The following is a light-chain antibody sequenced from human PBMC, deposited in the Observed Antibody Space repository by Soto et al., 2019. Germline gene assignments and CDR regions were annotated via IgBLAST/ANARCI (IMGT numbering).Light chain of an antibody. CDR3: SSFTRSSTYV. V-gene: IGLV2-18*02. CDR2: EVS. J-gene: IGLJ1*01. Sequence: QSALTQPHSVSGSPGQSVTISCTGTSSDVGSYNRVSWYQQPPGTAPKLMIYEVSNRLSGVPDRFSGSKSGNTASLTISGLQAEDEADYYCSSFTRSSTYVFGPGTKLTVL. CDR1: SSDVGSYNR.